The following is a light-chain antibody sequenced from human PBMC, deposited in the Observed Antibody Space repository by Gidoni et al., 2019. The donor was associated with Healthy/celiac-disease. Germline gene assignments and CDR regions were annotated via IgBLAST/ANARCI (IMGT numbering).Light chain of an antibody. Sequence: DIQMTQSPSSLSASVADRVTITCRASQSISGYLNWYQQKPGKAPNLLIYAASSLQSGVPSRFSGSGSGTDFTLTISSLQPEDFATYYCQQSYSTPPVTFGQGTRLEIK. CDR2: AAS. CDR1: QSISGY. J-gene: IGKJ5*01. V-gene: IGKV1-39*01. CDR3: QQSYSTPPVT.